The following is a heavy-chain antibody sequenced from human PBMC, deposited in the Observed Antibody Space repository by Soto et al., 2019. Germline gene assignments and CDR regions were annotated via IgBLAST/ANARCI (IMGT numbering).Heavy chain of an antibody. CDR3: AKDIRSGKHSSSWGSFGNFDY. V-gene: IGHV3-9*01. Sequence: GGSLRLFCAASGFTFDDYAMHWVRQAPGKGLEWVSGISWNSGSIGYADSVKGRFTVSRDNAKNSLYLQMNSLRAEDTALYYCAKDIRSGKHSSSWGSFGNFDYWGQVTLVTVSS. CDR1: GFTFDDYA. CDR2: ISWNSGSI. D-gene: IGHD6-6*01. J-gene: IGHJ4*02.